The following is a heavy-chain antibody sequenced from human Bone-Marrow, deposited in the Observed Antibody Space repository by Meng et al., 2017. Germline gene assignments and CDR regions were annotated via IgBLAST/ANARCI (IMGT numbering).Heavy chain of an antibody. D-gene: IGHD3-9*01. CDR1: GSTLTELS. CDR3: ARDEITTGLYFDY. Sequence: SVTVSCKVSGSTLTELSIHWVRQAPGKGREWMGGFGREDGETIYAEKFQGRVIMTEDTSTDTAYMELSSLRSDDTAVYDCARDEITTGLYFDYWGQGTLVTVSS. CDR2: FGREDGET. V-gene: IGHV1-24*01. J-gene: IGHJ4*02.